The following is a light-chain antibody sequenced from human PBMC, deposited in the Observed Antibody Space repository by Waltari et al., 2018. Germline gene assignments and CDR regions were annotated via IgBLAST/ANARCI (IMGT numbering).Light chain of an antibody. CDR3: SSRTNSSTWV. CDR2: DVT. J-gene: IGLJ3*02. V-gene: IGLV2-14*03. CDR1: SSDFGANKY. Sequence: QSALTQPASVSGSPGQSITISCTATSSDFGANKYVSWYQQHPGKAPKVVIYDVTERPSGVSNRFSGSKSGSTASLTISGLQTEDEADYYCSSRTNSSTWVFGGGTKVTVL.